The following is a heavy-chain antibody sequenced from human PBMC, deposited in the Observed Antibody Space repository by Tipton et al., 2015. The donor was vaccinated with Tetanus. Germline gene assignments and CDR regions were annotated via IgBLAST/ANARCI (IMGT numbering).Heavy chain of an antibody. V-gene: IGHV3-9*01. CDR2: MSWNSGSI. Sequence: SLRLSCVASGFTFDDYAMHWVRQAPGKGLEWVSGMSWNSGSIGYADSVKGRFTISRDNAKNSVYLQMNSLRAEDTAVYYCARPVSWSGYEDDWFDPWGQGTLVTVSS. D-gene: IGHD5-12*01. CDR3: ARPVSWSGYEDDWFDP. J-gene: IGHJ5*02. CDR1: GFTFDDYA.